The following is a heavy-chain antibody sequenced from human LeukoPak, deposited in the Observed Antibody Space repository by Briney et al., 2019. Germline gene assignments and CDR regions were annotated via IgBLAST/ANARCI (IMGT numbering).Heavy chain of an antibody. CDR2: INPNSGGT. V-gene: IGHV1-2*06. Sequence: ASVKVSCKASGYTFTGYYMHWVRRAPGQGLEWMGRINPNSGGTNYAQKFQGRVTMTRDTSISTAYMELSRLRSDDTAVYYCARDGNWNKAMDVWGKGTTVTVSS. CDR3: ARDGNWNKAMDV. J-gene: IGHJ6*03. CDR1: GYTFTGYY. D-gene: IGHD1/OR15-1a*01.